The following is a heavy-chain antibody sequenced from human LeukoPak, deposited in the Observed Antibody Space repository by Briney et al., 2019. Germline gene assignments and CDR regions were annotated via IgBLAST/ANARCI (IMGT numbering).Heavy chain of an antibody. D-gene: IGHD6-19*01. CDR2: INPNSGGT. CDR3: ARVRSYIAVAGWFDP. Sequence: GASVKVSCKASGYTFTGYYMHWVRQAPGQGLEWMGWINPNSGGTNYAQKFQGRVTMTRDTSISTAYMELSRLRSDDTAVYYCARVRSYIAVAGWFDPWGQGTLVTVSS. V-gene: IGHV1-2*02. CDR1: GYTFTGYY. J-gene: IGHJ5*02.